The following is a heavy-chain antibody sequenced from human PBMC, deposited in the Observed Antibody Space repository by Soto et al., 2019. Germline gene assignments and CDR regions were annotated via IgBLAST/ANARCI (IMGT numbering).Heavy chain of an antibody. Sequence: SETLSLTCAVSGGSISSGGYSWSWIRQPPGKGLEWIGYIYHSGSTYYNPSLKSRVTISVDGSKNQFSLKLSSVTAADTAAYYCASARQYYYDSSGYSAEYFQHWGQGTLVTVSS. CDR2: IYHSGST. J-gene: IGHJ1*01. CDR1: GGSISSGGYS. CDR3: ASARQYYYDSSGYSAEYFQH. D-gene: IGHD3-22*01. V-gene: IGHV4-30-2*01.